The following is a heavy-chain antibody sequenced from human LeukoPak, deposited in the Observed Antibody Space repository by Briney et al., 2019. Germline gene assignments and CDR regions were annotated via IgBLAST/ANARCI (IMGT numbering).Heavy chain of an antibody. V-gene: IGHV3-30*02. Sequence: GGSLRLSCAASGFTFSSYAMSWVRQAPGKGLEWVAFIRYDGSNKYYADSVKGRFTISRDNSKNTLYLQMNSLRAEDTAVYYCAKEYSSSWRNFDYWGQGALVTVSS. D-gene: IGHD6-13*01. CDR1: GFTFSSYA. CDR3: AKEYSSSWRNFDY. CDR2: IRYDGSNK. J-gene: IGHJ4*02.